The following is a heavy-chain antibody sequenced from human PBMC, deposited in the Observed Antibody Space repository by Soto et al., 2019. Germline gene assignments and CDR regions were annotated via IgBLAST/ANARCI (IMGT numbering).Heavy chain of an antibody. D-gene: IGHD6-13*01. CDR1: GGTFSSYA. V-gene: IGHV1-69*01. CDR3: ATAPVSFSSSWYWNYFDY. CDR2: IIPIFGTA. J-gene: IGHJ4*02. Sequence: QVQLVQSGAEVKKPGSSVKVSCKASGGTFSSYAISWVRQAPGXGXXXXXGIIPIFGTANYAQKFQGRVTITADESTSTAYMELSSLRSEDTAVYYCATAPVSFSSSWYWNYFDYWGQGTLVTVSS.